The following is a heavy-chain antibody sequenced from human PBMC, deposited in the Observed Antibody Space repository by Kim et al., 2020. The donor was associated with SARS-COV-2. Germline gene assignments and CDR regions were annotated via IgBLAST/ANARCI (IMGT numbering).Heavy chain of an antibody. J-gene: IGHJ5*02. V-gene: IGHV3-73*01. CDR2: IRSKANSYAT. D-gene: IGHD3-10*01. Sequence: GGSLRLSCAASGFTFSGSAMHWVRQASGKGLEWVGRIRSKANSYATAYAASVKGRFTISRDDSKNTAYLQMNSLKTEDTAVYYCTREYYYGSGSHYPWGQGTLVTVSS. CDR1: GFTFSGSA. CDR3: TREYYYGSGSHYP.